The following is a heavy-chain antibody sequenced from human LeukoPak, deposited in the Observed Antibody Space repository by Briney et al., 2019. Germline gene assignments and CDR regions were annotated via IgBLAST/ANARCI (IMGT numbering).Heavy chain of an antibody. J-gene: IGHJ4*02. D-gene: IGHD3-3*01. V-gene: IGHV3-11*04. CDR1: GFTFSDYY. CDR2: ISSSSSTI. CDR3: ARDFLEDDY. Sequence: GGSLRLSCAASGFTFSDYYMSWIRQAPGKGLEWVSYISSSSSTIHYAESVKGRFTISRDNARNSLYLQMNSLRAEDTAVYYCARDFLEDDYWGQGTLVTVSS.